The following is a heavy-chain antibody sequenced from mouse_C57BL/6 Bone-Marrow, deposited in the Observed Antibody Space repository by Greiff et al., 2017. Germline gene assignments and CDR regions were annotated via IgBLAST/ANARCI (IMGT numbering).Heavy chain of an antibody. V-gene: IGHV5-16*01. J-gene: IGHJ2*01. CDR1: GFTFSDYY. CDR3: ARDAGPFDY. CDR2: INYDGSST. Sequence: EVQLVESEGGLVQPGSSMKLSCTASGFTFSDYYMAWVRQVPEKGLEWVANINYDGSSTYYLDSLKSRFIISRDNAKNILYLQMSSLKAEDTATYYCARDAGPFDYWGQGTTLTVSS.